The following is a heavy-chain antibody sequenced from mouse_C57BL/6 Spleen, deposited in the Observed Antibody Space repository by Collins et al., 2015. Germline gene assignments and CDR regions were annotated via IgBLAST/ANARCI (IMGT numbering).Heavy chain of an antibody. J-gene: IGHJ4*01. CDR3: AREPFAMDY. Sequence: QIQLVQSGPELKKPGETVKISCKASGYTFTAFGMSWVKQAPGKGLKWMGWINTYSGVPTYADDFKGRFAFSLETSASTAYLQINNLKNEDTATYFCAREPFAMDYWGQGTSVTVPS. CDR2: INTYSGVP. V-gene: IGHV9-3*01. CDR1: GYTFTAFG.